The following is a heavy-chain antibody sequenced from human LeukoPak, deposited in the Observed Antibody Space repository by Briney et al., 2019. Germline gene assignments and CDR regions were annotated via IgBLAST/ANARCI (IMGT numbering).Heavy chain of an antibody. Sequence: SETQSLTCTVSGGSISSSSYYWGWIRQPPGKGLEWIGSIYYSRSTYYNPSLKSRVTISVDTSKNQFSLKLSSVTAADTAVYYCARRSVRGVSPYWYFDLWGRGTLVTVSS. CDR1: GGSISSSSYY. CDR2: IYYSRST. J-gene: IGHJ2*01. CDR3: ARRSVRGVSPYWYFDL. D-gene: IGHD3-10*01. V-gene: IGHV4-39*07.